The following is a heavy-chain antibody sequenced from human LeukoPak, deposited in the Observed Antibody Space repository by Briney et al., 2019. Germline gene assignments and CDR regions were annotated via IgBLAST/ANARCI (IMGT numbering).Heavy chain of an antibody. D-gene: IGHD6-19*01. CDR1: GYSFTTYW. CDR3: VNEHSGWHAFDI. J-gene: IGHJ3*02. CDR2: IYPGDSDT. V-gene: IGHV5-51*01. Sequence: PGESLKISCQGSGYSFTTYWIGWVRQMPGKGLEWMGIIYPGDSDTKYSPSFQGQVTISADKSISTAYLHWSSLKASDTAMYYCVNEHSGWHAFDIWGQGTMVTVSS.